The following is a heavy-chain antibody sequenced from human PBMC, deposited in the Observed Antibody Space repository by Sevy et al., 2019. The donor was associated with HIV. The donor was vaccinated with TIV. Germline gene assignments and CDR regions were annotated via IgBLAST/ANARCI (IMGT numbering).Heavy chain of an antibody. J-gene: IGHJ6*02. CDR2: ISYDGSNK. V-gene: IGHV3-30*18. CDR1: GFTFSSYG. Sequence: GGSLRLSCAASGFTFSSYGMHWVRQAPGKGLEWVAVISYDGSNKYYADSVKGRFTISRDNSKNTLYLQMNSLRAEDTAVYYCAKENLIGVPPNYYGMDVWGQGTTVTVSS. D-gene: IGHD3-3*01. CDR3: AKENLIGVPPNYYGMDV.